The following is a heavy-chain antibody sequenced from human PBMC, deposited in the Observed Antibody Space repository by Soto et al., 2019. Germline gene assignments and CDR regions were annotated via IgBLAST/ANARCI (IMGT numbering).Heavy chain of an antibody. J-gene: IGHJ6*03. CDR3: ARGNPIEEEPAAISRGGELTTQKNYYYYMDV. Sequence: LPETLSLTCAVYGGSFSGYYWSWIRQPPGKGLEWIGEINHSGSTNYNPSLKSRVTISVDTSKNQFSLKLSSVTAADTAVYYCARGNPIEEEPAAISRGGELTTQKNYYYYMDVGGKGTRVTVSS. CDR1: GGSFSGYY. D-gene: IGHD2-2*01. CDR2: INHSGST. V-gene: IGHV4-34*01.